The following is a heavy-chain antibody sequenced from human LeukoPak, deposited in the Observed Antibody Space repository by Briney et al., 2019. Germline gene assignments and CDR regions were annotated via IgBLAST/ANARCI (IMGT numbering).Heavy chain of an antibody. Sequence: PGGSLRLSCAASGFTFSSYSMSWVRQAPGKGLEWVSSISGSGGRIDYADSVKGRFTISRDNSKNTLYLQMNSLRAEDTAVYYCAKDSFHHYYDSSGYFDYWGQGTLVTVSS. V-gene: IGHV3-23*01. D-gene: IGHD3-22*01. CDR1: GFTFSSYS. CDR3: AKDSFHHYYDSSGYFDY. CDR2: ISGSGGRI. J-gene: IGHJ4*02.